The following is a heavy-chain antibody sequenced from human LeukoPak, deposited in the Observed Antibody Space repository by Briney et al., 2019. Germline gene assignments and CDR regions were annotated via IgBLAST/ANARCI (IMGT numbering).Heavy chain of an antibody. CDR1: GFTVSTYW. CDR2: INVEGNYI. D-gene: IGHD1-26*01. Sequence: GGSLRLSCAASGFTVSTYWMHWVRQAPGKGLVWVARINVEGNYIDYAESVKGRFTISRDSAKNTLYLQMNSLRAEDTAVYSCARVGGSNAFDIWGQGTMVIVSS. J-gene: IGHJ3*02. V-gene: IGHV3-74*01. CDR3: ARVGGSNAFDI.